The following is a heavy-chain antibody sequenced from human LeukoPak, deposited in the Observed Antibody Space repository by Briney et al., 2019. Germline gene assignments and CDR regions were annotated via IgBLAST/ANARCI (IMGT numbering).Heavy chain of an antibody. CDR3: ARRSRNGLDAFDI. CDR1: AYTFTGYY. V-gene: IGHV1-2*02. J-gene: IGHJ3*02. D-gene: IGHD1-14*01. CDR2: LDPNNGDT. Sequence: GASVKVSCKASAYTFTGYYLHWVRQAPGQGFQWIGWLDPNNGDTEYAQKFQGRVTMTRDRSISTAYMNLGRLTSDDTAVYYCARRSRNGLDAFDIWGQGTMVTVSS.